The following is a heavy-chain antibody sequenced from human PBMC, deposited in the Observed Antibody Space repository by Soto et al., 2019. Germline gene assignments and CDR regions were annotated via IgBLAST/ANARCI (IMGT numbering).Heavy chain of an antibody. D-gene: IGHD3-10*01. CDR1: GGSITSGGYY. Sequence: QVQLQESGPGLVKPSQTLSLTCTVSGGSITSGGYYWSWIRQHPGKGLEWLGYIYDSGSTFYNPSLKSRITLSVDTSKNHFSLKLSSVTVADTAVYFCARKQAGYFYGIDYWGQGTLVTVSS. J-gene: IGHJ4*02. V-gene: IGHV4-31*03. CDR3: ARKQAGYFYGIDY. CDR2: IYDSGST.